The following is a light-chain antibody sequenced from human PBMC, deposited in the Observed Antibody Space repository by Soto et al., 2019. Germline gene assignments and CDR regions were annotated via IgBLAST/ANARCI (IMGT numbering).Light chain of an antibody. CDR1: QSVSSK. V-gene: IGKV3-20*01. J-gene: IGKJ1*01. Sequence: EIVLTQSPGTLSLSPGERATLSCRASQSVSSKLAWYQQKPGQAPRLLVYGASRRATGIPDRFSGSGSGTDFTLTISRLEPEDFAVYYCQQYGSSPRTFGPGTKVDIK. CDR3: QQYGSSPRT. CDR2: GAS.